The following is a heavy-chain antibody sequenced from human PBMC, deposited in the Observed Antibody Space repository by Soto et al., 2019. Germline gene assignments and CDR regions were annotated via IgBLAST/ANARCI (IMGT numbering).Heavy chain of an antibody. CDR2: IYDRGTT. D-gene: IGHD1-1*01. J-gene: IGHJ6*02. V-gene: IGHV4-59*01. Sequence: QVHLQESGPGLVRPWETLSLTCTVSGDSISSYYWSWIRQPPGKGLEWIAYIYDRGTTNYNPSLKSRVTISLDTSKSQFSLKMSSVTAADTAVYYCARGGNWNSYYYRLDVWGQGTTVTVSS. CDR3: ARGGNWNSYYYRLDV. CDR1: GDSISSYY.